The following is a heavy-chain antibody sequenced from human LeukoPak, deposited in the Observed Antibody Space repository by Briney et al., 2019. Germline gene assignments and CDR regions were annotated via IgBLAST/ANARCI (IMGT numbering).Heavy chain of an antibody. CDR3: ARDQGGITMVRGVKDAFDI. D-gene: IGHD3-10*01. V-gene: IGHV4-34*01. CDR1: GGSFSGYY. CDR2: INHSGST. J-gene: IGHJ3*02. Sequence: SPSETLSLTCAVYGGSFSGYYWSWIRQPPGKGLEWIGEINHSGSTNYNPSLKSRVTISVDTSKNQFSLKLSSVTAADTAVYYCARDQGGITMVRGVKDAFDIWGQGTMVTVSS.